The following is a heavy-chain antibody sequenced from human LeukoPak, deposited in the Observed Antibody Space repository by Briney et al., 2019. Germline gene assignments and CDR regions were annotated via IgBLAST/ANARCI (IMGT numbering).Heavy chain of an antibody. CDR3: AKAGAPLGLY. J-gene: IGHJ4*02. CDR1: GFTFSSYW. V-gene: IGHV3-7*01. CDR2: IKQDGREE. Sequence: PGGSLRLSCAASGFTFSSYWMNWVRQAPGKGLEWVANIKQDGREEYYVDSVRGRFTISRDNAKNSLYLQMNSLRAEDTAVYYCAKAGAPLGLYWGQGTLVTVSS. D-gene: IGHD3-16*01.